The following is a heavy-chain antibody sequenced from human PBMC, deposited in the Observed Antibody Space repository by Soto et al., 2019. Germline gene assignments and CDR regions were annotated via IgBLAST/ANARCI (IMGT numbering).Heavy chain of an antibody. Sequence: QLQLQESGPGRVKPSETLSLTCTVSSGSISSTIYSWDWIRQPPGKGLEWIGSIFCSGSTYHNPSLDSPVTISVDTSKNQFSLTMTSVTAADTAVYYCERQCRGVTCQWLVPRGQGTLVTVSS. CDR1: SGSISSTIYS. CDR2: IFCSGST. J-gene: IGHJ5*02. CDR3: ERQCRGVTCQWLVP. V-gene: IGHV4-39*01. D-gene: IGHD2-15*01.